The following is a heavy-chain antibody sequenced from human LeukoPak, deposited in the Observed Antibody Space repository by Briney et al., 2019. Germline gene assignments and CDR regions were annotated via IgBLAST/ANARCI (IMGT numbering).Heavy chain of an antibody. CDR3: GREGGLAGAAPDY. J-gene: IGHJ4*02. Sequence: GGSLRLSCAASGFTFSNYAMHWVRQAPGKGLEWVAALSYGGGDQYYADSVKGRFTISSDKTKTTLYLQMNSLRVEDTAVYFCGREGGLAGAAPDYWGQGTLVIVSS. D-gene: IGHD3/OR15-3a*01. V-gene: IGHV3-30*04. CDR1: GFTFSNYA. CDR2: LSYGGGDQ.